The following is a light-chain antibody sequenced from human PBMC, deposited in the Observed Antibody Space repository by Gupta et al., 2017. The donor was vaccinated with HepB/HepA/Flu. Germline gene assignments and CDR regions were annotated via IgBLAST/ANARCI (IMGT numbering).Light chain of an antibody. CDR3: YSYAGSYTWV. CDR1: SSDVGNTYNF. J-gene: IGLJ3*02. CDR2: DVI. V-gene: IGLV2-11*01. Sequence: QSALTHPRSVSGSPGQSVTMSCTGTSSDVGNTYNFVSWYQQHPGNAPKLMIYDVIKRPSGVPDRFSGSKSGNTASLTISGLQAEDEADYYCYSYAGSYTWVFGGGTKLTVL.